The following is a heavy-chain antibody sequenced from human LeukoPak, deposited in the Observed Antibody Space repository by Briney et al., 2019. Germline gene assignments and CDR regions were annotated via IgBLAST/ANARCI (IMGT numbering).Heavy chain of an antibody. D-gene: IGHD3-22*01. CDR2: ISTSGGST. J-gene: IGHJ3*02. V-gene: IGHV3-23*01. CDR1: GFTVSSYA. CDR3: ASYYYDSSGYYGAQDAFDI. Sequence: GGSLRLSCAASGFTVSSYAMNWVRQAPGKGLEWVATISTSGGSTYYADSVRGRFTISRDNSKSTLSLQMNSLRAEDTAVYYCASYYYDSSGYYGAQDAFDIWGQGTMVTVSS.